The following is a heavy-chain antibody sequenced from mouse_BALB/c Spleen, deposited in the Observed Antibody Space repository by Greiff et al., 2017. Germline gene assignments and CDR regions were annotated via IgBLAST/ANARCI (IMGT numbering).Heavy chain of an antibody. D-gene: IGHD2-4*01. CDR3: TRVGDYDDFDY. Sequence: QVQLKQSGAELVKPGASVKLSCKASGYTFTSYYMYWVKQRPGQGLEWIGEINPSNGGTNFNEKFKSKATLTVDKSSSTEYMQLSSLTSEDSAVYYCTRVGDYDDFDYWGQGTTLTVSS. CDR2: INPSNGGT. CDR1: GYTFTSYY. V-gene: IGHV1S81*02. J-gene: IGHJ2*01.